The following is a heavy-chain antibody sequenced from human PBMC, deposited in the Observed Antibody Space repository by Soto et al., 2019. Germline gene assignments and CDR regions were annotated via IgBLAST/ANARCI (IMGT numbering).Heavy chain of an antibody. CDR3: ARLRYDSSGYAPYYFDY. Sequence: GESLKISCEVSGYRFASYWITWVRQIPWKGLEWMGIIYPGDSDTRYSPSFQGQATISADKSISTAFLQWSSLKASDTAMYYCARLRYDSSGYAPYYFDYWGQGTLVTVSS. CDR1: GYRFASYW. D-gene: IGHD3-22*01. V-gene: IGHV5-51*01. CDR2: IYPGDSDT. J-gene: IGHJ4*03.